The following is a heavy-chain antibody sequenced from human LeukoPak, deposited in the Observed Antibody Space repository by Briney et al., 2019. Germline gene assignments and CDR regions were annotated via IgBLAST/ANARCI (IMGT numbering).Heavy chain of an antibody. CDR3: ARANGYGMDV. CDR2: INHSGST. J-gene: IGHJ6*02. CDR1: GGSFSGYY. D-gene: IGHD2-8*01. V-gene: IGHV4-34*01. Sequence: SETLSLTCAVYGGSFSGYYWSWIRQPPGKGLEWIGEINHSGSTNYNPSLKRRVTISVDTSKNQFSLKLRSVTAADTAVYYCARANGYGMDVWGQGTTVTVSS.